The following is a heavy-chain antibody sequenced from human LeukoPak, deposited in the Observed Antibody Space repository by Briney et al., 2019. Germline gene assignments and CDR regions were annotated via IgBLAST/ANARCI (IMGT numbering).Heavy chain of an antibody. D-gene: IGHD6-13*01. CDR1: EFSLSTSGVG. V-gene: IGHV2-5*01. CDR3: AHRLVSSSWFIYFDY. J-gene: IGHJ4*02. Sequence: SGPTLVKPTQTLTLTCTFSEFSLSTSGVGVGWIRQPPGKALEWLALIYWNHDKHYSPSLKSRLTITKDTSKNQVVLTMTNMDPVDTATYYCAHRLVSSSWFIYFDYWGQGTLVTVSS. CDR2: IYWNHDK.